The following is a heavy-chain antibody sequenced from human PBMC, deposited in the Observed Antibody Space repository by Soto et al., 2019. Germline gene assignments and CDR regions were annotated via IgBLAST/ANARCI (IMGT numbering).Heavy chain of an antibody. V-gene: IGHV4-31*03. CDR2: IYYSGST. J-gene: IGHJ3*02. Sequence: PSERLSLACTLSVGSISRAGECWGWIRQHPGKGLECIGYIYYSGSTYYNPSLKSRVTISVDTSKNQFSLKLSSVTAADTAVYYCARWGGSGYYLRDFDIWGQGTMVT. CDR1: VGSISRAGEC. D-gene: IGHD3-22*01. CDR3: ARWGGSGYYLRDFDI.